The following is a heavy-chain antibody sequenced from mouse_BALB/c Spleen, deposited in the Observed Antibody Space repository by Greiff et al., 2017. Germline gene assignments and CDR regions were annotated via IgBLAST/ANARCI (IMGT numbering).Heavy chain of an antibody. CDR1: GFTFSSFG. J-gene: IGHJ2*01. CDR2: ISSGSSTI. CDR3: ARGPGYFDY. Sequence: EVKLVESGGGLVQPGGSRKLSCAASGFTFSSFGMHWVRQAPEKGLEWVAYISSGSSTIYYADTVKGRFTISRDNPKNTLFLQMTSLRSEDTAMYYCARGPGYFDYWGQGTTLTVSS. D-gene: IGHD4-1*01. V-gene: IGHV5-17*02.